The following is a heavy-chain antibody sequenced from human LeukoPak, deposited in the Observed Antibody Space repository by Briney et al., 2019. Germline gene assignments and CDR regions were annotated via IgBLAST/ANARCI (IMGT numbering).Heavy chain of an antibody. CDR3: AGRSELWGYFDS. V-gene: IGHV3-23*01. J-gene: IGHJ4*02. CDR2: ITNTANYL. D-gene: IGHD1-26*01. Sequence: SGGFLRLSCVASEFTFSNYAMNWVRQSPGGGLEWVSSITNTANYLDYADSVKGRFTISRDNSKNTLYLQMNSLRAEDTAIYYCAGRSELWGYFDSWGQGTLVTVSS. CDR1: EFTFSNYA.